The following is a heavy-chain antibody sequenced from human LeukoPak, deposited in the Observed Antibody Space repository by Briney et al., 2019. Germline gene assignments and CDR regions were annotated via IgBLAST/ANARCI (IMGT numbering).Heavy chain of an antibody. CDR1: GYTFTSYD. CDR2: MIPKIGNT. J-gene: IGHJ4*02. CDR3: ARPLSFYGSGSYDY. Sequence: ASVKVSCKASGYTFTSYDINCVRQATGQGLEWMGWMIPKIGNTGYAQKFQSRVTMTRNTSINTAYRELSSLRSVDTAVYYCARPLSFYGSGSYDYWGQGTLVTVSS. V-gene: IGHV1-8*01. D-gene: IGHD3-10*01.